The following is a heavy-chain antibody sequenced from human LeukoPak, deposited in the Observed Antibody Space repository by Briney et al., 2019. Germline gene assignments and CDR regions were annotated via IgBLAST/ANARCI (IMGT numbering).Heavy chain of an antibody. Sequence: ASVKVSCKASGGTFSSYAISWVRQAPGQGLEWMGRIIPILGIANYAQKFQGRVTITADKSTSTAYMELSSLRSEDTAVYYCARDLGTVTTNKDWLHDDYWGQGTLVTVSS. D-gene: IGHD4-11*01. CDR2: IIPILGIA. V-gene: IGHV1-69*04. J-gene: IGHJ4*02. CDR1: GGTFSSYA. CDR3: ARDLGTVTTNKDWLHDDY.